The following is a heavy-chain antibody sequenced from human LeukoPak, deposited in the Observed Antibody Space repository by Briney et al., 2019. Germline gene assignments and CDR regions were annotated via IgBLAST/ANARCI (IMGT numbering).Heavy chain of an antibody. J-gene: IGHJ4*02. Sequence: ASVKVSCKASGYTFTVYYMHWVRQAPGQGLEWMGRINPNSGGTNYAQKFQGRVTMTRDTSISTAYMELSRLRSDDTAVYYCAREVVATVSFDYWGQGTLVTVSS. CDR1: GYTFTVYY. D-gene: IGHD5-12*01. CDR2: INPNSGGT. V-gene: IGHV1-2*06. CDR3: AREVVATVSFDY.